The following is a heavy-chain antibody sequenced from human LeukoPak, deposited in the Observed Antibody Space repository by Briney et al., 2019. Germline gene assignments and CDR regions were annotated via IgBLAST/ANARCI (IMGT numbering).Heavy chain of an antibody. CDR1: GFTFSNAW. D-gene: IGHD5-12*01. J-gene: IGHJ6*03. Sequence: GGSLRLSCAASGFTFSNAWMSWVRQAPGKGLEWVANIKQDGSEKYYVDSVKGRFTISRDNAKNSLYLQMNSLRAEDTAVYYCARVRIVATFDYYYYYMDVWGKGTTVTVSS. CDR2: IKQDGSEK. CDR3: ARVRIVATFDYYYYYMDV. V-gene: IGHV3-7*01.